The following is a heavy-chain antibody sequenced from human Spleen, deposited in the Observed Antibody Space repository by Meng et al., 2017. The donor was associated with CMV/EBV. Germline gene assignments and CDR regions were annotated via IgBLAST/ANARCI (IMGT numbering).Heavy chain of an antibody. V-gene: IGHV4-38-2*01. D-gene: IGHD2-21*01. CDR2: ISHSGTT. J-gene: IGHJ3*01. CDR3: ARGGYCGGDCYTFDL. CDR1: GYSINSDYY. Sequence: SETLSLTCAVSGYSINSDYYWGWIRQPPGKGLEWIGSISHSGTTYYNPSLKSRVTISVDTSKHQLSLRLGSVTAADTAVYYCARGGYCGGDCYTFDLWAQGTLVTVSS.